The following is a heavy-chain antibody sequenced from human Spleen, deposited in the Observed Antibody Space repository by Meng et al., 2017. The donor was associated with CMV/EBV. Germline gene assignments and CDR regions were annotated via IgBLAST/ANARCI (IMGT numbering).Heavy chain of an antibody. CDR1: GYTFTGYY. D-gene: IGHD2-2*01. CDR2: INPNSGGT. Sequence: ASVKVSCKASGYTFTGYYMHWVRQAPGQGLEWMGWINPNSGGTNYAQKFQGRVTMTRDTSISTAYMELSRLRSDDTAVYFCARDGCSSSRCSLESNLFDPWVQGTLVTVSS. V-gene: IGHV1-2*02. CDR3: ARDGCSSSRCSLESNLFDP. J-gene: IGHJ5*02.